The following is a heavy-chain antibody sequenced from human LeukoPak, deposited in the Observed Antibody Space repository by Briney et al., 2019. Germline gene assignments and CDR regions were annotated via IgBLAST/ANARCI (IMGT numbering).Heavy chain of an antibody. CDR3: ARGGGVAGTPYNPYDY. CDR2: IYYSGST. V-gene: IGHV4-59*01. Sequence: SETLSLTCTVSGGPNSSYYWSWIRQPPGKGLEWIGYIYYSGSTNYNPSLKSRVTISVDTSKNQFSLKLSSVTAADTAVYYCARGGGVAGTPYNPYDYWGQGTLVTVSS. CDR1: GGPNSSYY. D-gene: IGHD6-19*01. J-gene: IGHJ4*02.